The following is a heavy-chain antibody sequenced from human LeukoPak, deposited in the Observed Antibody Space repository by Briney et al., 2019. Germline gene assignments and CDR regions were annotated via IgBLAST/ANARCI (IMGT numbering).Heavy chain of an antibody. CDR1: GFTVSSYA. CDR2: LGIAGAT. V-gene: IGHV3-13*01. J-gene: IGHJ4*02. CDR3: ARQMQSHGNFDS. D-gene: IGHD1-26*01. Sequence: GGSLRLSCAASGFTVSSYAMHWVRQPIGKGLEWVSALGIAGATFYPGSVKGRFTISRENARNSLYLQMNSLRAEDTAMYYCARQMQSHGNFDSWGQGTLVTVSS.